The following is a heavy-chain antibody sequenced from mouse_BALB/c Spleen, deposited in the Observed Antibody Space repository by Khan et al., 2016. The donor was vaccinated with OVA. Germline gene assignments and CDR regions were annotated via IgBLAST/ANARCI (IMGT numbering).Heavy chain of an antibody. CDR1: GYTFTNYW. CDR2: INPSTIYT. D-gene: IGHD3-2*02. V-gene: IGHV1-7*01. J-gene: IGHJ4*01. CDR3: ARRLPPYYYAMDY. Sequence: QVRLQQSGAELAKPGASVKMSCKASGYTFTNYWMHWVKQRPGQGLEWIGYINPSTIYTEYNQTFKDKATLTADKSSSTAYMQLRSLTSEDSAVYDCARRLPPYYYAMDYWGQGTTVTVSS.